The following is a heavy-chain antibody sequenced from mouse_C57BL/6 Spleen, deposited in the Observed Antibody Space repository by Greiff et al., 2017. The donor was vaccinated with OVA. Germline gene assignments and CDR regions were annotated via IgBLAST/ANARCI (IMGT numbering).Heavy chain of an antibody. CDR2: ISYSGST. Sequence: VQLQQSGPGMVKPSQSLSLTCTVTGYSITSGYDWHWIRHFPGNKLEWMGYISYSGSTNYNPSLKSRISITHDTSKNHFFLKLNSVTTEDTATYYCARGYGYWYFDVWGTGTTVTVSS. V-gene: IGHV3-1*01. J-gene: IGHJ1*03. CDR3: ARGYGYWYFDV. CDR1: GYSITSGYD. D-gene: IGHD2-12*01.